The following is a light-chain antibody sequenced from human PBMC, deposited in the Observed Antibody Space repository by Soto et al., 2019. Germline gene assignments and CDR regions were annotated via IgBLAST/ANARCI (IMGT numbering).Light chain of an antibody. J-gene: IGKJ3*01. CDR1: QDVGRW. Sequence: DIQMTQSPSSVSASVGDRVTITCRASQDVGRWLAWYQQKPGKGPKLLIYAVSILQSGVPSRFSGSGSATDFSLTISSLQPEDFATYYCQQANGFPFTFGPGTKVDI. CDR2: AVS. V-gene: IGKV1-12*01. CDR3: QQANGFPFT.